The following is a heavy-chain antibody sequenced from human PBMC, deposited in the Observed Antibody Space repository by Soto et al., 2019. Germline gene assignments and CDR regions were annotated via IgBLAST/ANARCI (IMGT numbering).Heavy chain of an antibody. CDR3: ARRAYGSGNMDV. J-gene: IGHJ6*03. Sequence: QLQLQESGPGLVKPSETLSHTCTVSGGSISSDSYYWGWIRQTPGKGLEWIVNIYYSGSTYYNPSLKRRVTIPVDTSTHQSSLELSSVTAAGTAVYYRARRAYGSGNMDVWGKGTTVTVSS. D-gene: IGHD3-10*01. CDR1: GGSISSDSYY. V-gene: IGHV4-39*01. CDR2: IYYSGST.